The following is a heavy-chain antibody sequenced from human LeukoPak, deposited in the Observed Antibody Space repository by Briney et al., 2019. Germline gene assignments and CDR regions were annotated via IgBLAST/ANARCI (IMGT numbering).Heavy chain of an antibody. V-gene: IGHV4-38-2*02. D-gene: IGHD6-13*01. CDR3: ARGWEPYSSSFDY. CDR1: GYSISSGYY. Sequence: SETLSLTCTVSGYSISSGYYWGWIRQPPGKGLEWIGSIYHSGSTYYNPSLKSRVTISVDTSKNQFSLQLNSVTPEDTAVYYCARGWEPYSSSFDYWGQGTLVTVSS. CDR2: IYHSGST. J-gene: IGHJ4*02.